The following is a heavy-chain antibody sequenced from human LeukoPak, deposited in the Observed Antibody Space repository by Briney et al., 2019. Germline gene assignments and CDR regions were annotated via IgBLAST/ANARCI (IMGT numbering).Heavy chain of an antibody. D-gene: IGHD6-13*01. CDR3: ASGSSSWAYYFDH. CDR2: ISSSSSYI. J-gene: IGHJ4*02. V-gene: IGHV3-21*01. CDR1: GFTFSSYS. Sequence: GSLRLSCAASGFTFSSYSMNWVRQAPGKGLEWVSSISSSSSYIYYADSVKGRLTISRDNAKNSLYLQMNSLRAEDTAVYYCASGSSSWAYYFDHWGQGTLVTVSS.